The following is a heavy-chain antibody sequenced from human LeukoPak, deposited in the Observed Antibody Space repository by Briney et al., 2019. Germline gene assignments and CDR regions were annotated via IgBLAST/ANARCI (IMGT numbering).Heavy chain of an antibody. CDR3: ARRVNGVSPFDY. CDR2: IYPGDSDT. J-gene: IGHJ4*02. D-gene: IGHD2-8*01. CDR1: GYSFTNYW. Sequence: GESLKISCKGSGYSFTNYWIGWVRKLPGKGLESMGIIYPGDSDTRYSPSFEGQVTISVDKSTSTAYLQWSSLKASDAAIYYCARRVNGVSPFDYWGQGTLVTVSS. V-gene: IGHV5-51*01.